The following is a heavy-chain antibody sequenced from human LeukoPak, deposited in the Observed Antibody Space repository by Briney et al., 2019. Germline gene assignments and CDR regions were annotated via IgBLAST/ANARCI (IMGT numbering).Heavy chain of an antibody. CDR3: ARNSGWFRFDY. CDR2: IKEDGSDK. CDR1: GFTFSSYA. J-gene: IGHJ4*02. V-gene: IGHV3-7*01. Sequence: GGSLRLSCAASGFTFSSYAMSWVRQSPGKGLEWVANIKEDGSDKYYVDSVKGRFTISRDNAKNSLYLQMNSLRAEDTAVYYCARNSGWFRFDYWGQGTLVTVSS. D-gene: IGHD6-19*01.